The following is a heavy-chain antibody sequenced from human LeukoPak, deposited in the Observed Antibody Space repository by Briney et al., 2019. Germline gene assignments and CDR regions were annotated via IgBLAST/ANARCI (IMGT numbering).Heavy chain of an antibody. CDR1: GGNFYSYA. J-gene: IGHJ6*03. CDR3: ARGAPTMVRGVTYYYYYMDV. V-gene: IGHV1-69*01. Sequence: ASVKVSCEVSGGNFYSYAINWVRQAPGHGLEWVGAIIPAVGAANYGPKFQDSVTITADASSTTAYMEMSSLTVDDTAVYYCARGAPTMVRGVTYYYYYMDVWGKGTTVTVSS. D-gene: IGHD3-10*01. CDR2: IIPAVGAA.